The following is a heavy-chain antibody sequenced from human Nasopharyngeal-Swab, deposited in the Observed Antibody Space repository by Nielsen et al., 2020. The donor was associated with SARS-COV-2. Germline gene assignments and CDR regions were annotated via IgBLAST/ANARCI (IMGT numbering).Heavy chain of an antibody. CDR2: INPNSGGT. Sequence: WVRQAPGQGLEWMGRINPNSGGTNYAQKFQGRVTMTRDTSISTAYMELSRLRSDDTAVYYCARAEVTTSGYSDYYYGMDVWGQGTTVTVSS. CDR3: ARAEVTTSGYSDYYYGMDV. J-gene: IGHJ6*02. D-gene: IGHD2/OR15-2a*01. V-gene: IGHV1-2*06.